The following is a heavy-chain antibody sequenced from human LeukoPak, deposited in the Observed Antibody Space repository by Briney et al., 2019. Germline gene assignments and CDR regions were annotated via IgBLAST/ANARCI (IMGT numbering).Heavy chain of an antibody. CDR2: IYYTGST. CDR3: AVENVWFGEVGV. CDR1: GGSISSYY. V-gene: IGHV4-59*01. D-gene: IGHD3-10*01. J-gene: IGHJ6*04. Sequence: SETLSLTCTVSGGSISSYYWSWIRQPPGKGLEWIGYIYYTGSTNYNPSLKSRVTISVDTSKNQFSLKLSSVTAADTAVYYCAVENVWFGEVGVWGKGTTVTISS.